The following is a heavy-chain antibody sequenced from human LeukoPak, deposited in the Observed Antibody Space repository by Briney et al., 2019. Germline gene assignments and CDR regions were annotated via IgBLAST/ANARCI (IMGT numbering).Heavy chain of an antibody. J-gene: IGHJ4*02. CDR1: GYTFTSYG. CDR3: ARGDLRIVATICFDY. CDR2: ISAYNGNT. D-gene: IGHD5-12*01. V-gene: IGHV1-18*04. Sequence: ASVKVSCKASGYTFTSYGFSWVRQAPGQGLEWMGWISAYNGNTNYAQKLQGRVTMTTDTSTGTAYMELRSLRSDDTAVYYCARGDLRIVATICFDYWGQGTLVTVSS.